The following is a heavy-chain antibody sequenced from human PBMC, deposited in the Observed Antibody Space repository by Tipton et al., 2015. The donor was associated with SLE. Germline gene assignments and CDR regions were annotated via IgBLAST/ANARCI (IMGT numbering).Heavy chain of an antibody. D-gene: IGHD5-12*01. J-gene: IGHJ5*02. CDR2: INDSGTT. CDR3: ARDRYAGYDPLYNWFDP. CDR1: GGSFSDYY. V-gene: IGHV4-34*01. Sequence: TLSLTCDVYGGSFSDYYWGWIRQPPGKGLEWIGEINDSGTTNYNPSLKSRVTISIDTSKNQFSLKLNSVTAADTAVYYCARDRYAGYDPLYNWFDPWGQGTLVTVSS.